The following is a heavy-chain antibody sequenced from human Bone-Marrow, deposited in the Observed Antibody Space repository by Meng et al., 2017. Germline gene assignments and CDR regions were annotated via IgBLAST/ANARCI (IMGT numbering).Heavy chain of an antibody. D-gene: IGHD6-13*01. CDR1: GYTFTSYG. Sequence: ASVKVSCKASGYTFTSYGIGWVRQAPGQGLEWMGWNSAYNGNTNYAQKLQGRVTMTTDTSTSTAYMELRRLTSDDTAVYSCARDEGSWIFSYGSFDYWGQGTLVTVSS. CDR2: NSAYNGNT. CDR3: ARDEGSWIFSYGSFDY. V-gene: IGHV1-18*01. J-gene: IGHJ4*02.